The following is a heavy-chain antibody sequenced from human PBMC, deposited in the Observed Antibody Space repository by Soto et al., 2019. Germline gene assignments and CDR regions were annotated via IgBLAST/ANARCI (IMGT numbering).Heavy chain of an antibody. CDR1: GDSVSSNTVA. CDR2: TNYRSKWYH. J-gene: IGHJ6*02. CDR3: VRDKTVTGRYGMDV. Sequence: SQTLSLTCAISGDSVSSNTVAWNWIRQSPSRGLEWLGRTNYRSKWYHDYAVSVKSRITINPDTSKNQFSLQLNAVTPEDTAVYYCVRDKTVTGRYGMDVRGQGTTVTVSS. V-gene: IGHV6-1*01. D-gene: IGHD4-17*01.